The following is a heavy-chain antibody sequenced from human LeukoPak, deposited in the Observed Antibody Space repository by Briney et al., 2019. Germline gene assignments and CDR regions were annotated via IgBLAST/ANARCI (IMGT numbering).Heavy chain of an antibody. D-gene: IGHD1-1*01. CDR3: AKDKGGITYVFDY. Sequence: GGSLRLSCAASGVTFSTFGIHWVRQAPGKGLEWVAVILFDGSNKYYGDSVKGRFTISRDNSKNTLYLQMNSLRAEDTAVYYCAKDKGGITYVFDYWGQGTLVTVSS. CDR1: GVTFSTFG. CDR2: ILFDGSNK. V-gene: IGHV3-33*06. J-gene: IGHJ4*02.